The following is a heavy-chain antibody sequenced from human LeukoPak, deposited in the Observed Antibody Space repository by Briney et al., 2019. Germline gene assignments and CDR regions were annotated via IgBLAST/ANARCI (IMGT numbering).Heavy chain of an antibody. CDR2: ISGSGGST. D-gene: IGHD2-2*01. CDR3: AKDLDCSSTSCYPDY. CDR1: GFTFSSYA. V-gene: IGHV3-23*01. Sequence: PGGSLRLSCAASGFTFSSYAMSWVRQAPGKGLEWVSAISGSGGSTYCADSVKGRFTISRDNSKNTLYLQMNSLRAEDTAVYYCAKDLDCSSTSCYPDYWGQGTLVTVSS. J-gene: IGHJ4*02.